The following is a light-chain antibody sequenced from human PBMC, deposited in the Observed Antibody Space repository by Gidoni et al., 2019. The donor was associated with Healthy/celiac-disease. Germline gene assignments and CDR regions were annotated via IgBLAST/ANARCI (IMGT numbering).Light chain of an antibody. J-gene: IGKJ3*01. V-gene: IGKV3-11*01. CDR3: QQRSNWPLFT. CDR1: QSVSSY. Sequence: ELVLTQSPATLSLSPGERATLSCRASQSVSSYLAWYQQKPGLAPRLLIYDASNRATGIPARFSGSGSGTDFTLTISSLEPEDFAVYYCQQRSNWPLFTFGPGTKVDIK. CDR2: DAS.